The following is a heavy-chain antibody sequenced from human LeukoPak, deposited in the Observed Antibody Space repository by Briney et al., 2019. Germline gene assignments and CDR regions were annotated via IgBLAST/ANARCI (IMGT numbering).Heavy chain of an antibody. J-gene: IGHJ2*01. D-gene: IGHD6-19*01. Sequence: GGSLRLSCAASGFTVSSNYMSWVRQAPGKGLEWVSLIYSGGSTYYADSVKGRFTISRDNSKNTLFLQMNSLRAEDTAVYSCARYGSGWYFDPWASGTLVTVSS. CDR1: GFTVSSNY. CDR2: IYSGGST. CDR3: ARYGSGWYFDP. V-gene: IGHV3-53*01.